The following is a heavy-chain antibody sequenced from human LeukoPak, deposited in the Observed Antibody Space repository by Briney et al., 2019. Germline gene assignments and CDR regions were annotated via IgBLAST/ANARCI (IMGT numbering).Heavy chain of an antibody. J-gene: IGHJ3*02. CDR2: IYYSGST. Sequence: PSETLSLTCTVSGGSISSGDYYWSWIRQPPGKGLEWIGYIYYSGSTYYNPSLKSRVTISVDTSKNQFSLKLSSVTAADTAVYYCARQGVYDWNDAVLDAFDIWGQGTMVTVSS. CDR3: ARQGVYDWNDAVLDAFDI. V-gene: IGHV4-30-4*01. CDR1: GGSISSGDYY. D-gene: IGHD1-1*01.